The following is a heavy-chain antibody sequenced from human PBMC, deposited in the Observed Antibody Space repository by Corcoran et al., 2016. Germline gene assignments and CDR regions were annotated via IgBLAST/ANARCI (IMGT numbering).Heavy chain of an antibody. CDR3: AGDRGGRPWPLFDY. Sequence: EVQLVESGGGLVQPGGSLRLSCASSGFSFSSYSMNWVRQAPGKGLEWVSYIRSDSSNIYYADSVEGRFTISRDNAQNSLYLQMNSLRAEDPAVDYCAGDRGGRPWPLFDYWGQGALVTVS. CDR1: GFSFSSYS. J-gene: IGHJ4*02. D-gene: IGHD3-10*01. V-gene: IGHV3-48*04. CDR2: IRSDSSNI.